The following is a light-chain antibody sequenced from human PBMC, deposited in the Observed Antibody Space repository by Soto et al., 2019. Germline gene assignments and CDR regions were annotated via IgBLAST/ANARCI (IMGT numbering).Light chain of an antibody. Sequence: DIQMTHSPSSLSASVGDRVAITCRASQSISSYLNWYQQKPGKAPKLLIYAASSLQSGVPSRFSGSGSGTEFTLTISSLQPDDFATYYCQQYNSYSPTFGQGTKVDI. CDR1: QSISSY. J-gene: IGKJ1*01. CDR3: QQYNSYSPT. V-gene: IGKV1-39*01. CDR2: AAS.